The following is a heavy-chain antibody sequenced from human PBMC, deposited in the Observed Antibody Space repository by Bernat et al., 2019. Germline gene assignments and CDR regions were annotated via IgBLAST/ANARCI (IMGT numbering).Heavy chain of an antibody. CDR2: IWYDGSNK. D-gene: IGHD6-13*01. V-gene: IGHV3-33*01. Sequence: QVQLVESGGGVVQPGRSLRLPCAASGITFSSYGMHWVRQAPGKGLEWVAVIWYDGSNKYYADAVEGRFTLSRDDSKNTLYLQMDSVGAEDTAVYYCARGTWYSSSWYPSSWGQGTLVTVSS. CDR3: ARGTWYSSSWYPSS. J-gene: IGHJ5*02. CDR1: GITFSSYG.